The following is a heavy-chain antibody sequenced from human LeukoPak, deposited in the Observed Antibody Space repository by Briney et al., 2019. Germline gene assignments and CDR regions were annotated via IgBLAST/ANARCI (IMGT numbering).Heavy chain of an antibody. CDR1: GFTFSVHY. Sequence: GGSLRLSCAGSGFTFSVHYMTWIRQPPGKGLEWLSYISGDGTTIYYADSVKGRFTISRDNSKNTLYLQMNSLRAEDTAVYYCAKWATVTTPAPFDYWGQGTLVTVSS. CDR3: AKWATVTTPAPFDY. J-gene: IGHJ4*02. D-gene: IGHD4-17*01. V-gene: IGHV3-11*01. CDR2: ISGDGTTI.